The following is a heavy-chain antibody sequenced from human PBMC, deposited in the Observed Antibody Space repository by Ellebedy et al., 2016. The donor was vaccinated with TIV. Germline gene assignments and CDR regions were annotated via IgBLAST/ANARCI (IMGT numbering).Heavy chain of an antibody. CDR3: ARDTRFIDHQHNWFDP. V-gene: IGHV3-11*01. CDR2: ISNSGTAI. D-gene: IGHD1-26*01. Sequence: GGSLRLSCAASGFIFSDYYMSWIRQAPGKGLEWLSYISNSGTAIYYAVSVKGRFTISRDNAKDSLYLQMNSLRADDTAIYFCARDTRFIDHQHNWFDPWGQGTLVTVSS. CDR1: GFIFSDYY. J-gene: IGHJ5*02.